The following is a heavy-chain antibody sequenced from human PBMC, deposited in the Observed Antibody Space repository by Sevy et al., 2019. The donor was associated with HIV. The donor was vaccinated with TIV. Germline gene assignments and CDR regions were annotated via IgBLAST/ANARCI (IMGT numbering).Heavy chain of an antibody. V-gene: IGHV1-18*04. CDR1: GYTFTSYN. J-gene: IGHJ4*02. CDR2: ISGYNGYT. CDR3: ARDSCSGGSCYQSGVY. D-gene: IGHD2-15*01. Sequence: ASVKVSCKASGYTFTSYNINWVRQAPGQGLDWMGRISGYNGYTLYAQKFQGRVTMTTDTSTNTANMELRSLRSDDTAVYYCARDSCSGGSCYQSGVYWGQGTLVTVSS.